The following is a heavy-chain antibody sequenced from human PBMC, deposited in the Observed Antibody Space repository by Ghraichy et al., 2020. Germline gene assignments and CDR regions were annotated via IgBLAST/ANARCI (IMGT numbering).Heavy chain of an antibody. CDR2: IYPGDSDT. Sequence: GESLNISCKGSGYSFTSYWIGWVRQMPGKGLEWMGNIYPGDSDTRYSPSFQGQVTISADKSISTAYLQWSSLKASDTAMYYCARLGDIVVVPAASAYCYYGMDVWGQGTTVTVSS. D-gene: IGHD2-2*01. J-gene: IGHJ6*02. CDR1: GYSFTSYW. V-gene: IGHV5-51*01. CDR3: ARLGDIVVVPAASAYCYYGMDV.